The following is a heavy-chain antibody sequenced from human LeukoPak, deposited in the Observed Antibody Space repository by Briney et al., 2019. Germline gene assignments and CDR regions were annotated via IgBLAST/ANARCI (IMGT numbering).Heavy chain of an antibody. Sequence: SVKVSCKASGGTFSSYAISWVRQAPGQGLEWMGGIIPIFGTANYAQKFQGRVTITADESTSTAYMELSSLRSEDTAVYYCARVNAIPFNWFDPWGQGALVTVSS. CDR2: IIPIFGTA. D-gene: IGHD1-1*01. V-gene: IGHV1-69*13. CDR1: GGTFSSYA. J-gene: IGHJ5*02. CDR3: ARVNAIPFNWFDP.